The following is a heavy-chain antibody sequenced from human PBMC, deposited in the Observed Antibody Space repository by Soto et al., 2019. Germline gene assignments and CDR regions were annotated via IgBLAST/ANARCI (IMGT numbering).Heavy chain of an antibody. Sequence: GGSLRLSCAASGFTFSSYGMHWVRQAPGKGLEWVAVISYDGSNKYYADSLKGRFTISRDNSKNTLYLQMNSLRAEDTAVYYCAKDSSEGYYYYGMDVWGQGTTVTVSS. D-gene: IGHD2-2*01. CDR2: ISYDGSNK. CDR1: GFTFSSYG. CDR3: AKDSSEGYYYYGMDV. J-gene: IGHJ6*02. V-gene: IGHV3-30*18.